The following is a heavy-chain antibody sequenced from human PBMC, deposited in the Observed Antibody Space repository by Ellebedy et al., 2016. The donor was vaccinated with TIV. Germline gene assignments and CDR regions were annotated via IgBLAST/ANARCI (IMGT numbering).Heavy chain of an antibody. Sequence: MPSETLSLTCTVSGGSISSYYWSWIRQPPGKGLEWIGYIYYSGSTNYNPSLKSRVTISVDTSKNQFSLKLSSVTAADTAVYYCARGARGYSYGLGNWGQGTLVTVSS. CDR3: ARGARGYSYGLGN. CDR2: IYYSGST. CDR1: GGSISSYY. V-gene: IGHV4-59*01. D-gene: IGHD5-18*01. J-gene: IGHJ4*02.